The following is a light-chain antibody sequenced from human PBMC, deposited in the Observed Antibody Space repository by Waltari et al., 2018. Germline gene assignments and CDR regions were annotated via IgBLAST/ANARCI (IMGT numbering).Light chain of an antibody. CDR2: KAS. CDR3: QQYSRPPWT. Sequence: DIQMTQSPSTLSASVGDRVTITCRASQSINRWLAWYTQKPGRAPSLLIYKASTLEAGVPSRFSGSGSGTEFTLTISSLQPDDFAVYYCQQYSRPPWTFGQGTKVEVK. V-gene: IGKV1-5*03. CDR1: QSINRW. J-gene: IGKJ1*01.